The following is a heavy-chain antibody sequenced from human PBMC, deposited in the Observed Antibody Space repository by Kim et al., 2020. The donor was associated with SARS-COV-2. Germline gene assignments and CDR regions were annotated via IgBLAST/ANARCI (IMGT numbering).Heavy chain of an antibody. CDR1: GGSFSGYY. Sequence: SETLSLTCAVYGGSFSGYYWSWIRQPPGKGLEWIGEINHSGSTNYNPSLKSRVTISVDTSKNQFSLKLSSVTAADTAVYYCARASLGYCSSTSCAPFDPWGQGTLVTVSS. CDR2: INHSGST. V-gene: IGHV4-34*01. J-gene: IGHJ5*02. CDR3: ARASLGYCSSTSCAPFDP. D-gene: IGHD2-2*01.